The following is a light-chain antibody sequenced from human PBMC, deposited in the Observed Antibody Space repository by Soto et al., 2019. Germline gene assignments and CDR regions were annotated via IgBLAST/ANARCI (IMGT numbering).Light chain of an antibody. CDR2: DAS. J-gene: IGKJ1*01. CDR1: QSIGSW. Sequence: DTQMTQSPSTLSASVGDRVTITCGASQSIGSWLAWYQQKPGKAPKLLIYDASSLESGVPSRFRGSGSGTEFTLTISSLPPDDFEPYYCQQYNSDPRTFGQGTKVDIK. V-gene: IGKV1-5*01. CDR3: QQYNSDPRT.